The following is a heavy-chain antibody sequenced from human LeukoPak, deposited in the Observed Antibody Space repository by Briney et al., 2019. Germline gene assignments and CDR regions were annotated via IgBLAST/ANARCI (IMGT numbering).Heavy chain of an antibody. J-gene: IGHJ4*02. CDR2: INAGNGNT. D-gene: IGHD6-19*01. V-gene: IGHV1-3*01. Sequence: ASVKVSCKASGYTFTSYAMHWVRQAPGQRLEWVGWINAGNGNTKYSQKFQGRVTITRDTSASTAYMELSSLRSEDTAVYYCARLPYSSGWSPDYWGQGTLVTVSS. CDR3: ARLPYSSGWSPDY. CDR1: GYTFTSYA.